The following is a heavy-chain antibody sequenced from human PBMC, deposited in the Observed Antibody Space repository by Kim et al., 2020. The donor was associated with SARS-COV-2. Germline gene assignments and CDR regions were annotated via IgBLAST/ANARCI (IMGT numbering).Heavy chain of an antibody. D-gene: IGHD6-13*01. J-gene: IGHJ4*02. V-gene: IGHV3-21*01. Sequence: SLKVRLTITRDKAKNSLYLQINGLRAEDTAVYYCARAAYSSSAGPPFYDYWGQGTLVTVSS. CDR3: ARAAYSSSAGPPFYDY.